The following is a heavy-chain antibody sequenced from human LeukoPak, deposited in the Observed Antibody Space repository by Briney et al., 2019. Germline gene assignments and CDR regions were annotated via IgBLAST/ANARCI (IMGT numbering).Heavy chain of an antibody. Sequence: GGSLRLSCAASGFTFSSYSMNWVRQAPGKGLEWVSSISSSSSYIYYADSVKGRFTISRDNAKNSLYLQMNSLRAEDTAVYYCARDMNRVGATTGYAFDIWGQGTMVTVSS. CDR2: ISSSSSYI. CDR3: ARDMNRVGATTGYAFDI. J-gene: IGHJ3*02. V-gene: IGHV3-21*01. CDR1: GFTFSSYS. D-gene: IGHD1-26*01.